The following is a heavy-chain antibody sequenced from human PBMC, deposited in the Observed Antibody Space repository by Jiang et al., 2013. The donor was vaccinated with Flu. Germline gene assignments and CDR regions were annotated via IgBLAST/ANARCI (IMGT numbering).Heavy chain of an antibody. CDR2: IYYSGST. V-gene: IGHV4-30-4*01. D-gene: IGHD6-19*01. CDR3: ARLTTPYSSGWYYFDY. Sequence: GSISSGDYYWSWIRQPPREGPEWIGYIYYSGSTYYNPSLKSRVTISVDTSKNQFSLKLSSVTAADTAVYYCARLTTPYSSGWYYFDYWGQGTLVTVSS. CDR1: GSISSGDYY. J-gene: IGHJ4*02.